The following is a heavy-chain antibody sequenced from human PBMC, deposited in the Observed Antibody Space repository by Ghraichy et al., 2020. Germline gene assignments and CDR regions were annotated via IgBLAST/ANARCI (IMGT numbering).Heavy chain of an antibody. CDR3: ARGRGYYDF. Sequence: GGSLRLSCAGSGFSFSDSYMTWIRQAPGKGLEWVSYISSTSNNIHYADSVKGRFTISRDNAKNSLYLQMNSLTAEDTAVYYCARGRGYYDFWGQGTLVTVSS. J-gene: IGHJ4*02. V-gene: IGHV3-11*04. CDR1: GFSFSDSY. D-gene: IGHD5-12*01. CDR2: ISSTSNNI.